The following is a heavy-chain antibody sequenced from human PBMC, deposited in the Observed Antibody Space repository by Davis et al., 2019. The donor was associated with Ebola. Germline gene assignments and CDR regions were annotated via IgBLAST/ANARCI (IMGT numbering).Heavy chain of an antibody. CDR2: IYYSGST. D-gene: IGHD6-19*01. J-gene: IGHJ6*02. Sequence: MPSETLSLTCTVSGGSISSSSYYWGWIRQPPGKGLEWIGSIYYSGSTYYNPSLKSRVTISVDTSKNQFSLKLSSVTAADTAVYYCARHLGSGIYYYYYYGMDVWGQGTTVIVSS. CDR1: GGSISSSSYY. CDR3: ARHLGSGIYYYYYYGMDV. V-gene: IGHV4-39*01.